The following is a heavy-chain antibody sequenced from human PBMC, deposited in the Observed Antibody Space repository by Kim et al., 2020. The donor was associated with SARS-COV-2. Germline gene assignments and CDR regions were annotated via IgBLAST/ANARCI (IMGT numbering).Heavy chain of an antibody. CDR3: ARIFGELFILDY. D-gene: IGHD3-10*01. V-gene: IGHV3-33*01. J-gene: IGHJ4*02. Sequence: YYADSVKGRFTISRDNSKNTLYLQMNSLRAEDTAVYYCARIFGELFILDYWGQGTLVTVSS.